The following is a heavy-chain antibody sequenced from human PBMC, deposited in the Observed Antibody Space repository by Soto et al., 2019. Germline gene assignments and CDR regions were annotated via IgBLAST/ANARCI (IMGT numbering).Heavy chain of an antibody. Sequence: EVQLLESGGGLVQPGGSLRLSCAASGFTFSSYAMSWVRQAPGKGLEWVSAISGSGDNTYYADSVKGRFTISRDNSKNTLYLQMNSLRAEDTAVFYWAKDRGSASYGVNAFDIWGQGAMVTVSS. D-gene: IGHD1-26*01. CDR2: ISGSGDNT. CDR3: AKDRGSASYGVNAFDI. J-gene: IGHJ3*02. CDR1: GFTFSSYA. V-gene: IGHV3-23*01.